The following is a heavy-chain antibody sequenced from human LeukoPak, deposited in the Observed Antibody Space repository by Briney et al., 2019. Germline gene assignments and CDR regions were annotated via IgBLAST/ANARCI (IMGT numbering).Heavy chain of an antibody. CDR3: ARAYPFHYDTAKTYYFDY. CDR2: INSDGSST. Sequence: GGSLRLSCAASGFTFSSYWMHWVRQAPGKGLVWVSRINSDGSSTSYADSVKGRFTISRDNAKNTLYLQMNSLRAEDTAVYYCARAYPFHYDTAKTYYFDYWAQGTLVTVFS. D-gene: IGHD3-22*01. J-gene: IGHJ4*02. V-gene: IGHV3-74*01. CDR1: GFTFSSYW.